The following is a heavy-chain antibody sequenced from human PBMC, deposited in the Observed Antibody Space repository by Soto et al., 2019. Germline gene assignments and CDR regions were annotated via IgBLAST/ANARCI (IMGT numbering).Heavy chain of an antibody. J-gene: IGHJ4*02. D-gene: IGHD6-13*01. V-gene: IGHV5-51*01. CDR3: AGMGEDVAAAGIPFGY. Sequence: PGESLKISCKGSGYSFTSYWIGWGRQMPGKGLEWMGIIYPGDSDTRYSPSFQGQVTISADKSISTAYLQWSSLKASDTAMYYCAGMGEDVAAAGIPFGYWGQGTLVTVSS. CDR1: GYSFTSYW. CDR2: IYPGDSDT.